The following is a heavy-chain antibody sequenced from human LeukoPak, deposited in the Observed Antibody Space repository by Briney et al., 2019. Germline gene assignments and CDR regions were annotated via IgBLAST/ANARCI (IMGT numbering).Heavy chain of an antibody. J-gene: IGHJ6*03. D-gene: IGHD6-13*01. V-gene: IGHV3-69-1*01. CDR3: VRVGYSSSWYINYYYYYMDV. Sequence: GGSLRLSCATSGFTFGRCTGSAKPQERGWSGSHNADSVKGRFTISRDNAKNSLYLQMNSLRAEDTAVYYCVRVGYSSSWYINYYYYYMDVWGKGTTVTISS. CDR1: GFTFG.